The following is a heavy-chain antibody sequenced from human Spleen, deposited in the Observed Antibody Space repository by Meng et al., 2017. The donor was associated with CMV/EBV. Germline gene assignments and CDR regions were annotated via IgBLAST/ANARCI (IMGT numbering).Heavy chain of an antibody. Sequence: GESLKISCAASGFTFSIYTMHWVRQAPGTGLEWVALISYDGNNKYYGDSVKGRFTISRDHSKSTLYLQMDSLRAEDTAVYYCAMWGSGSSHPMDVWGQGTTVTVSS. CDR1: GFTFSIYT. J-gene: IGHJ6*02. CDR2: ISYDGNNK. CDR3: AMWGSGSSHPMDV. D-gene: IGHD3-10*01. V-gene: IGHV3-30*04.